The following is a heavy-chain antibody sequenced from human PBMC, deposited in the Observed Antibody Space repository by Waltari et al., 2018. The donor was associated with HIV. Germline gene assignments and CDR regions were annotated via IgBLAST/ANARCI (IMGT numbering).Heavy chain of an antibody. CDR1: GFTFSSYS. CDR2: ISTTSRYI. CDR3: ARDLSSDEDYYAMDV. D-gene: IGHD2-15*01. J-gene: IGHJ6*02. Sequence: EVQLVESGGGLVKPGGSLRLSCAASGFTFSSYSMNWVRQAPGKGLGGVSSISTTSRYIYYADSLKGRFTISRDNAKNSLYLQMNGLRAEDTAVYYCARDLSSDEDYYAMDVWGQGTTVTVSS. V-gene: IGHV3-21*01.